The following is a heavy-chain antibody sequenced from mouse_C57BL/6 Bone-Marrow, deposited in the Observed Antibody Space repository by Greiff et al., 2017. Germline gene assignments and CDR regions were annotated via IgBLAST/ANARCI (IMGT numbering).Heavy chain of an antibody. V-gene: IGHV5-9-1*02. D-gene: IGHD1-1*01. Sequence: EVQRVESGEGLVKPGGSLKLSCAASGFTFSSYAMSWVRQTPEKRLEWVAYISSGGDYIYYADSVKGRCTISRDNARNTLYLQMSSLKSEDTAMYYCTRETTTVVYWYFDVWGTGTTVTVSS. CDR3: TRETTTVVYWYFDV. J-gene: IGHJ1*03. CDR2: ISSGGDYI. CDR1: GFTFSSYA.